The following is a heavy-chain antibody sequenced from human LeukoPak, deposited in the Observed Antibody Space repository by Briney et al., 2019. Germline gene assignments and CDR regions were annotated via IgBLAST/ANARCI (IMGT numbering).Heavy chain of an antibody. CDR3: ASLGWPFDY. J-gene: IGHJ4*02. CDR2: IIPIFGTA. CDR1: GYTFTSYY. D-gene: IGHD3/OR15-3a*01. Sequence: SVKVSCKASGYTFTSYYMHWVRQAPGQGLEWMGGIIPIFGTANYAQKFQGRVTITTDESTSTAYMELSSLRSEDTAVYYCASLGWPFDYWGQGTLVTVSS. V-gene: IGHV1-69*05.